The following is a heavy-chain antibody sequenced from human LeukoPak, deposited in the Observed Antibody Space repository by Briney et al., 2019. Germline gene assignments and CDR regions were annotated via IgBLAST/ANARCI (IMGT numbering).Heavy chain of an antibody. CDR3: ARDLLISAIVVVPAGPYGMDV. V-gene: IGHV1-18*01. J-gene: IGHJ6*02. CDR1: GYTFTSYG. Sequence: GASVKVSCKASGYTFTSYGISWVRQAPGQGLEWMGWISAYNGNTNYAQKLQGRVTMTTETSASTASMELRSLRSDDTAVYYCARDLLISAIVVVPAGPYGMDVWGQGTTVTVSS. D-gene: IGHD2-2*01. CDR2: ISAYNGNT.